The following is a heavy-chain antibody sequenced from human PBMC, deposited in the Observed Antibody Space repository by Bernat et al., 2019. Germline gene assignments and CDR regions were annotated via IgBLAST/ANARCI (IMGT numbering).Heavy chain of an antibody. V-gene: IGHV3-48*03. J-gene: IGHJ4*02. D-gene: IGHD6-19*01. CDR3: ARNDLRDSSGWYYFDY. CDR1: GFTFSSYE. Sequence: EVQLVESGGGLVQPGGSLRLSCAASGFTFSSYEMNWVRQAPGKGLGWVSYISSSGSTIYSADSVTGRFTISRDNAKNSLYLQMNSLRAEDTAVYYCARNDLRDSSGWYYFDYWGQGTLVTVSS. CDR2: ISSSGSTI.